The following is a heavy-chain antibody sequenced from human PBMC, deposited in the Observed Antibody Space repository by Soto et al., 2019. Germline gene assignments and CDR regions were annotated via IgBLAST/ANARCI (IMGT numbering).Heavy chain of an antibody. V-gene: IGHV4-59*01. CDR2: IDYSGST. Sequence: QVQLQESGPGLVKPSETLSLPCTVSGGSISSYYWSWIRQPPGKGLECIGYIDYSGSTNYNPSLKSRVTISVDTSKNQFSLKLSSVAAADTAVYYCARERGCSGGSCYGSEYYYYYMDVWGKGTTVTVSS. J-gene: IGHJ6*03. CDR1: GGSISSYY. CDR3: ARERGCSGGSCYGSEYYYYYMDV. D-gene: IGHD2-15*01.